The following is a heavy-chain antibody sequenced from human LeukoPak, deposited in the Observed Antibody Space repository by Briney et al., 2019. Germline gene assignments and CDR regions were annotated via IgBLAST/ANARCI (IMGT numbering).Heavy chain of an antibody. CDR1: GYTFTGYY. J-gene: IGHJ6*02. CDR2: INPNSGGT. Sequence: GASVKVSCKASGYTFTGYYMHWVRQAPGQGLEWMGWINPNSGGTNYAQKFQGRVTMTRDTSTSTVYMELSSLRSEDTAVYYCARDLRIAAAGTFHPYGMDVWGQGTLVTVSS. V-gene: IGHV1-2*02. CDR3: ARDLRIAAAGTFHPYGMDV. D-gene: IGHD6-13*01.